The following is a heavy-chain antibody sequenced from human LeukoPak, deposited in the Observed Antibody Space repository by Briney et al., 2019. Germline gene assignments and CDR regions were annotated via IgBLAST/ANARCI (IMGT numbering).Heavy chain of an antibody. D-gene: IGHD3-22*01. CDR1: GGTFSSYA. V-gene: IGHV1-69*05. J-gene: IGHJ3*02. Sequence: ASVKVSCKASGGTFSSYAISWVRQAPGQGLEWMGGIIPIFGTANYAQKFQGRVTITTNESTSTAYMELSSLRSEDTAVYYCASHSGITMIVVVTYAFDIWGQGTMVTVSS. CDR3: ASHSGITMIVVVTYAFDI. CDR2: IIPIFGTA.